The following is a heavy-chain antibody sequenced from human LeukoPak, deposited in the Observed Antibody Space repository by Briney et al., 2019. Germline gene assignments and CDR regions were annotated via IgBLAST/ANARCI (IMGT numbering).Heavy chain of an antibody. V-gene: IGHV4-31*03. Sequence: PSQTLSLTCTVSGGSITSGDYYWNWIRQQPGKGLEWIGCIYYSGSTYYNPSLKSRVTISVDTSKNQFSLKLSSVTAADTAVYYCARVCSGGSCYSVVDYWGQGTLVTVSS. J-gene: IGHJ4*02. D-gene: IGHD2-15*01. CDR3: ARVCSGGSCYSVVDY. CDR1: GGSITSGDYY. CDR2: IYYSGST.